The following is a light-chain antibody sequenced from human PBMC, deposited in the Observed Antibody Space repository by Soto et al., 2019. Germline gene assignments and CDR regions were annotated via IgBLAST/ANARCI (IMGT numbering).Light chain of an antibody. Sequence: EIVLTQSPGTLSLSPGERATLSCRASQSVSSSYLAWYQQKPGQAPRLLIYGASSRATGIPDRFSGSGSGTNFTLAISSPQSEDFAVYYCQQYAYWPETFSQGTKVDIK. J-gene: IGKJ1*01. CDR2: GAS. CDR3: QQYAYWPET. V-gene: IGKV3-20*01. CDR1: QSVSSSY.